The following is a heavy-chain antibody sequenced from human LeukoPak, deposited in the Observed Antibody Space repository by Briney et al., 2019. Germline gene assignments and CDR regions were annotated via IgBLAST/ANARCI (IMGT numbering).Heavy chain of an antibody. J-gene: IGHJ4*02. CDR1: GRPIRSGGYY. Sequence: SQTLSLTCTVSGRPIRSGGYYWSWIRQHPGKVLEGIGYIYYSGTTYYNPSLQSRVTISVDTSKNQFSLKLSSVTAAATAVYYCARDPATNSFDYWGQGTLVTVSS. V-gene: IGHV4-31*03. CDR3: ARDPATNSFDY. D-gene: IGHD2-15*01. CDR2: IYYSGTT.